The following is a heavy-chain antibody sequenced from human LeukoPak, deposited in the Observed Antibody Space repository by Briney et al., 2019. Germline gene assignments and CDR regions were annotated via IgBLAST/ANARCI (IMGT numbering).Heavy chain of an antibody. CDR2: ISGDGGST. D-gene: IGHD6-13*01. CDR3: AKVAQYSSSWYYRDDAFDI. Sequence: PGGSLRLSXAASGFTFDDYAMHWVRQAPGKGLEWVSLISGDGGSTYYADSVEGRFTISRDNSKNSLYLQMNSLRTEDTALYYCAKVAQYSSSWYYRDDAFDIWGQGTMVTVSS. V-gene: IGHV3-43*02. CDR1: GFTFDDYA. J-gene: IGHJ3*02.